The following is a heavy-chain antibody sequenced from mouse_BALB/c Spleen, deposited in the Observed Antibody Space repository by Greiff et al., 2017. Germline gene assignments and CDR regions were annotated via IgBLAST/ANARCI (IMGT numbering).Heavy chain of an antibody. Sequence: QVQLQQSGAELVRPGTSVKVSCKASGYAFTNYLIEWVKQRPGQGLEWIGVINPGSGGTNYNEKFKGKATLTADKSSSTAYMQLSSLTSDDSAVYFCARSDSSGPFAYWGQGTLVTVSA. D-gene: IGHD3-2*01. CDR3: ARSDSSGPFAY. CDR2: INPGSGGT. CDR1: GYAFTNYL. V-gene: IGHV1-54*01. J-gene: IGHJ3*01.